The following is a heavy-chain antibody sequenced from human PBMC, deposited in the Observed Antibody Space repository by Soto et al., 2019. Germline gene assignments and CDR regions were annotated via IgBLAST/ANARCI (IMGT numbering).Heavy chain of an antibody. CDR3: ARARYDSSGYYYFDY. CDR2: IYYSGST. V-gene: IGHV4-59*01. J-gene: IGHJ4*02. Sequence: SETLSLTCTVSGGSISGYYWSWIRQPPGKGLEWIGYIYYSGSTIYNPSLKSRVTISVDTSKNQFSLKLSSVTAADTAVYYCARARYDSSGYYYFDYWGQGTLVTVSS. CDR1: GGSISGYY. D-gene: IGHD3-22*01.